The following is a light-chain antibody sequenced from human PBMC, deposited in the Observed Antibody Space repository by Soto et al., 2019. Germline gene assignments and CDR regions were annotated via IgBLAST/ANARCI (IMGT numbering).Light chain of an antibody. Sequence: QSVLTQPPSVSAAPGQKVTISCSGSSSNIGNNYVSWYQQLPGTAPKLLIYKNDKRPSEIPDRFSASKSGASVTLGITGLQTGDEADYYCGTWDSSLNAVVFGERTKLTVL. CDR1: SSNIGNNY. CDR2: KND. V-gene: IGLV1-51*02. CDR3: GTWDSSLNAVV. J-gene: IGLJ2*01.